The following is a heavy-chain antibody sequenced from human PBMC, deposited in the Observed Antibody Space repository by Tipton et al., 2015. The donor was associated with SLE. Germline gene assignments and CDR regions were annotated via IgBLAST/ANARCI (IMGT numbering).Heavy chain of an antibody. Sequence: TLSLTCTVSGASISSYYWSWIRQSAGKGLEWIGRISTSGDTHYNPSLKSRVTMSVDMSKNQFSLKLSSVTAADTAIYCCARDLGVGGFYPWSQGTLVTVSS. V-gene: IGHV4-4*07. CDR3: ARDLGVGGFYP. J-gene: IGHJ5*02. CDR1: GASISSYY. CDR2: ISTSGDT. D-gene: IGHD3-10*01.